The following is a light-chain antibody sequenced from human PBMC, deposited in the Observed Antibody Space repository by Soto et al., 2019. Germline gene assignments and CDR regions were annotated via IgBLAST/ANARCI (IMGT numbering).Light chain of an antibody. V-gene: IGKV3-15*01. CDR3: QQYNNWPPMYT. Sequence: EIVMTQSPATLSVSPGERATLSCRASQSVSSNLAWYQQKPGQAPRLLIYGASTRATGIPARFRGSGSGTEFTLTISSLQSEDFAVYYCQQYNNWPPMYTFGQGTNVDIK. CDR2: GAS. CDR1: QSVSSN. J-gene: IGKJ2*01.